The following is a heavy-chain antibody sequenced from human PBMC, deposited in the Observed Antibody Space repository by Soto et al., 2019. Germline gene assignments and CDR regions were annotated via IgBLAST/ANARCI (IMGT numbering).Heavy chain of an antibody. J-gene: IGHJ6*04. D-gene: IGHD3-16*01. CDR2: INPNSGGT. CDR1: GYTFTGYY. CDR3: ARKKGGGYYGMDV. V-gene: IGHV1-2*04. Sequence: ASVKVSCKASGYTFTGYYMHWVRQAPGQGLEWMGWINPNSGGTNYAQKFQGWVTMTRDTSISTAYMELSRLRSDDTAVYYYARKKGGGYYGMDVWGEGTTVTVSS.